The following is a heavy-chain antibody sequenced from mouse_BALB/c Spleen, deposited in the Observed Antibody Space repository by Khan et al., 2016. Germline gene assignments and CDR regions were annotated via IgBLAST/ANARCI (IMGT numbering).Heavy chain of an antibody. J-gene: IGHJ3*01. Sequence: QVQLKESGPGLVAPSQSLSITCTVSGFSANGFPVNWVRQPPGKGMEWLGVIWGDGSTDYDSALKSRLSISKDDSKSQVFLTMNCLQTEDTAGYYCASYYDYGWGFACWVLGTLVTVSA. V-gene: IGHV2-6-7*01. CDR3: ASYYDYGWGFAC. CDR1: GFSANGFP. CDR2: IWGDGST. D-gene: IGHD2-4*01.